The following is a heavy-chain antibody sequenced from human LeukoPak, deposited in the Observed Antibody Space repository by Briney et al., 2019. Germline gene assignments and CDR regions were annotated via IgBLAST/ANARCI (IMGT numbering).Heavy chain of an antibody. D-gene: IGHD2-15*01. CDR1: GGTFISYA. V-gene: IGHV1-69*04. CDR3: AREDPVVAATYYYYYGMDV. Sequence: GASVQVSCKASGGTFISYAISWVRQAPGQGLEWMGRIIPILGIANYAQKFQGRVTITADKSTSTAYMELSSLRSEDTAVYYCAREDPVVAATYYYYYGMDVWGQGTTVTVSS. CDR2: IIPILGIA. J-gene: IGHJ6*02.